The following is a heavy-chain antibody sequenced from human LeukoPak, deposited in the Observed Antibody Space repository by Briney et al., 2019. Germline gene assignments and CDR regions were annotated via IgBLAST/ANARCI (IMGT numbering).Heavy chain of an antibody. CDR3: ARDHSGSYYRIAWFDY. J-gene: IGHJ4*02. V-gene: IGHV3-33*01. Sequence: PGRSLRLSCAASGFTFSSYGMHWVRQAPGKGLEWVAVIWYDGSNKYYADSVKGRFTISRDNSKNTLYLQMNSLRAEDTAVYYCARDHSGSYYRIAWFDYWGQGTLVTVSS. CDR2: IWYDGSNK. CDR1: GFTFSSYG. D-gene: IGHD1-26*01.